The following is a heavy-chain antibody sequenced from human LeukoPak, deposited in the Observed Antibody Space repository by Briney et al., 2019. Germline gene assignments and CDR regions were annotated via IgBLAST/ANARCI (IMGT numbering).Heavy chain of an antibody. Sequence: GSLRLTCAASGFTFSDYYMSWIRQAPGKGLEWVSYISSSGSTIYYTDSVKGRFTISRDNAKNSLYLQMNSLRAEDTAVYYCARDPGEYYYGMDVWGQGTTVTVTS. J-gene: IGHJ6*02. CDR1: GFTFSDYY. CDR2: ISSSGSTI. V-gene: IGHV3-11*01. CDR3: ARDPGEYYYGMDV.